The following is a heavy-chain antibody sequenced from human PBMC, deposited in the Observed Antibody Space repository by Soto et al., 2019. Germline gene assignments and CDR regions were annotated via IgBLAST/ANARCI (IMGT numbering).Heavy chain of an antibody. CDR1: GGTFNTYT. Sequence: QVQLVQSGAEVKKPGSSVKVSCEASGGTFNTYTINWVRQAPGRGLEWMGQVIPMYDSVNYAESFQGRVTITEDKSTNIAYMELSSLRSEDAALYFCASWRSYSGSYCFDYWGQGTLVIVSS. CDR3: ASWRSYSGSYCFDY. V-gene: IGHV1-69*06. J-gene: IGHJ4*02. D-gene: IGHD1-26*01. CDR2: VIPMYDSV.